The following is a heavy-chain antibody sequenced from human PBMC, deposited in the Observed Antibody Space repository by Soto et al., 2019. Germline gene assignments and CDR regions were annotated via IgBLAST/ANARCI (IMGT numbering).Heavy chain of an antibody. CDR3: ARVAAAGTGEYYYYYYRMDV. J-gene: IGHJ6*02. V-gene: IGHV4-39*01. D-gene: IGHD6-13*01. Sequence: SETLSLTCTVSGGSISSSSYYWGWIRQPPXKGLEWIGSIYYSGSTYYNPSLKSRVTISVDTSKNQFSLKLSSVTAADTAVYYCARVAAAGTGEYYYYYYRMDVWGQGTTVTVSS. CDR1: GGSISSSSYY. CDR2: IYYSGST.